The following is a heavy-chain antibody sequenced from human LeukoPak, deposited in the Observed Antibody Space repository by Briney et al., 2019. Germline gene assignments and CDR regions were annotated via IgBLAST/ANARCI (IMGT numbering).Heavy chain of an antibody. CDR3: ARGGTIGYSYYFDY. D-gene: IGHD2-8*01. V-gene: IGHV3-53*01. CDR2: NYSGGGT. CDR1: GFTISTNY. Sequence: PGGSLRLSCEASGFTISTNYMNWVRQAPGKGLEWVSVNYSGGGTHYADSVKGRFTISRDNSKSTLYLQMNSLRAEDTALYYCARGGTIGYSYYFDYWGQGTLVTVSS. J-gene: IGHJ4*02.